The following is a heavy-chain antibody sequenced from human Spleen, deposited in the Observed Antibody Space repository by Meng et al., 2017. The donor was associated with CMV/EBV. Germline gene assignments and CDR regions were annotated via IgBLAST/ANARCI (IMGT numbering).Heavy chain of an antibody. D-gene: IGHD2-15*01. CDR1: YTVSDYG. V-gene: IGHV1-18*01. Sequence: YTVSDYGRSWLRQDPGQGLEWMGWIHTYSGKTKYAQKFQNKVTMTRDTSMSTAYLEFWSLRSDDTAMYYCARDDCSGGSCYSDPFDHWGQGTLVTVSS. CDR3: ARDDCSGGSCYSDPFDH. CDR2: IHTYSGKT. J-gene: IGHJ4*02.